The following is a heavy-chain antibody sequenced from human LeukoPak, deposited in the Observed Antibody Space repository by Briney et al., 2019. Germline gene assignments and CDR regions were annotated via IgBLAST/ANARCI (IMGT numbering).Heavy chain of an antibody. Sequence: ASVKVSCKASGYTFTSYGITWVRQAPGQGLEWMGWINPNSGGTNHAQKFQGRVSMTRDTSISTAYMELSRLRSDDTAVYYCAQSSGWDSLKYWGQGTLVTVSS. CDR3: AQSSGWDSLKY. CDR1: GYTFTSYG. CDR2: INPNSGGT. V-gene: IGHV1-2*02. J-gene: IGHJ4*02. D-gene: IGHD6-19*01.